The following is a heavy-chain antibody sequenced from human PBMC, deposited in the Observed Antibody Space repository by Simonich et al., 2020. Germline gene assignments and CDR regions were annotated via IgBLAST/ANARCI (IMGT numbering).Heavy chain of an antibody. V-gene: IGHV4-39*01. J-gene: IGHJ3*02. CDR2: NYYRWST. CDR3: ARHAGFAFDI. CDR1: GGSISSSSYY. D-gene: IGHD6-13*01. Sequence: QLQLQESGPGLVKPSETLSLTCTVSGGSISSSSYYWGWIRQPPGKGLEWIGSNYYRWSTYYNPSLKSGVTISVDKAKNQFSLKLSSVTAADTAVYYCARHAGFAFDIWGQGTMVTVSS.